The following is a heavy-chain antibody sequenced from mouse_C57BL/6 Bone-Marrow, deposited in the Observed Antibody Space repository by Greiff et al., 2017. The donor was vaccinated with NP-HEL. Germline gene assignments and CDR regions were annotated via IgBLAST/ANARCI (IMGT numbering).Heavy chain of an antibody. J-gene: IGHJ1*03. Sequence: EVKLVESGGDLVKPGGSLKLSCAASGFTFSSYGMSWVRQTPDKRLEWVATISSGGSYTYYPDSVKGRFTISRDNAKNTLYLQMSSLKSEDTAMYYCARPCLITAVVATDRYFDVWGTGTTVTVSS. V-gene: IGHV5-6*01. CDR2: ISSGGSYT. CDR1: GFTFSSYG. CDR3: ARPCLITAVVATDRYFDV. D-gene: IGHD1-1*01.